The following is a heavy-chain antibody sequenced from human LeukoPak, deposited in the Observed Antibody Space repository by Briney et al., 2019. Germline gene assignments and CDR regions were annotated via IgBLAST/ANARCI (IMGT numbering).Heavy chain of an antibody. Sequence: GGSLRLSCAASGLTVSINYMNWVRQAPGKGLEWVSVIYFGDSPYYADSVKGRFTVSRDDSKNTLYLQMNSLRAEDTAVYYCAGAGGSHSGPFDYWGQGTLVTVSS. V-gene: IGHV3-53*01. J-gene: IGHJ4*02. CDR1: GLTVSINY. CDR2: IYFGDSP. CDR3: AGAGGSHSGPFDY. D-gene: IGHD1-26*01.